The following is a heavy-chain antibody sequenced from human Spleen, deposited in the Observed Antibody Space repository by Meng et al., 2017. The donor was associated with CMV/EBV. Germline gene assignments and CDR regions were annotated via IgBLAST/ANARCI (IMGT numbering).Heavy chain of an antibody. D-gene: IGHD3-22*01. CDR3: AKDIDYDRGSGMDV. CDR2: ISWNSGSI. J-gene: IGHJ6*02. Sequence: GGPLRLSCAASGFTFDDYAMHWVRQAPGKGLEWVSGISWNSGSIGYADSVKGRFTISRDNAKNSLYLQMNSLRAEDTALYYRAKDIDYDRGSGMDVWGQGTTVTVSS. V-gene: IGHV3-9*01. CDR1: GFTFDDYA.